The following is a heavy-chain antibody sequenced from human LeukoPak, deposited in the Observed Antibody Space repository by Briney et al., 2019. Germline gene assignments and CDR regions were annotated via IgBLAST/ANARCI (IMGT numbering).Heavy chain of an antibody. Sequence: GGSLRLSCAASEXTFSNYGINWVRQAPGKGLEWVSYISSSGSTIHYADSVKGRVTISRDNAKNSLYLQMNSLRAEDTAVYYCARSSGWLIDYWGQGTLVTVSS. CDR1: EXTFSNYG. D-gene: IGHD6-19*01. CDR3: ARSSGWLIDY. CDR2: ISSSGSTI. V-gene: IGHV3-48*03. J-gene: IGHJ4*02.